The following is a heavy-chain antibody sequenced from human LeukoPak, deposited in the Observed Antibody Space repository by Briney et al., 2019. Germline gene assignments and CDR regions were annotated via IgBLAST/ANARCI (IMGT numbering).Heavy chain of an antibody. CDR1: GDSISSGGYS. CDR2: IYHSGST. Sequence: SETLSLTCAVSGDSISSGGYSWSWIRQPPGKGLEWIGYIYHSGSTYYNPSLKSRVTISVDRSKNQFSLKLSSVTAADTAVYYCARGDPDAFDIWGQGTMVTVSS. CDR3: ARGDPDAFDI. J-gene: IGHJ3*02. V-gene: IGHV4-30-2*01.